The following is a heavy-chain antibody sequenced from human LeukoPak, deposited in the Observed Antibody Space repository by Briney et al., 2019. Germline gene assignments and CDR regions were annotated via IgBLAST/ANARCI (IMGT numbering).Heavy chain of an antibody. Sequence: SVKISCKASGGTFSSYAISWVRQAPRQGLEWMGRIIPIFVIANYAQKFQGRVTITADKSTSTAYMELSSLRSEDTAVYYCARAVAARPFDPWGQGTLVTVSS. J-gene: IGHJ5*02. CDR1: GGTFSSYA. D-gene: IGHD6-6*01. V-gene: IGHV1-69*04. CDR3: ARAVAARPFDP. CDR2: IIPIFVIA.